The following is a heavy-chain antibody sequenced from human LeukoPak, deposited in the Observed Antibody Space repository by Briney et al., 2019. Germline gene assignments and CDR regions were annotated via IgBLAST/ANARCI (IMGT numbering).Heavy chain of an antibody. CDR2: ISGSGGST. Sequence: GGSLRLSCAASGFTFSSYGMSWVRQAPGKGLEWVSAISGSGGSTYYADSVKGRFTISRDNSKNTLYLQMNSLRAEDTALYYCARVGMRDIVVVPAAEVIDYYYYMDVWGKGTTVTVSS. D-gene: IGHD2-2*01. J-gene: IGHJ6*03. CDR1: GFTFSSYG. CDR3: ARVGMRDIVVVPAAEVIDYYYYMDV. V-gene: IGHV3-23*01.